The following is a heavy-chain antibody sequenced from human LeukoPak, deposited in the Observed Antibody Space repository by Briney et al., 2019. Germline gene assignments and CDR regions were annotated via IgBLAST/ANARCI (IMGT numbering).Heavy chain of an antibody. J-gene: IGHJ5*02. D-gene: IGHD3-3*01. V-gene: IGHV1-8*01. Sequence: ASVKVSCKASGYTFTSYDTNWVRQATGQGLEWMGWMNPNSGNTGYAQKFQGRVTMTRNTSISTAYMELSSLRSEDTAVYYCARGSGGYDFWSGYYTGWFDPWGQGTLVTVSS. CDR1: GYTFTSYD. CDR2: MNPNSGNT. CDR3: ARGSGGYDFWSGYYTGWFDP.